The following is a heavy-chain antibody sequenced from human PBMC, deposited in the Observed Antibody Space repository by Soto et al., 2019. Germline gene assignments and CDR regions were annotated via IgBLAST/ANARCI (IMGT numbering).Heavy chain of an antibody. CDR3: AKGPYSGSYYLYFQH. CDR2: ISSTSSYI. J-gene: IGHJ1*01. V-gene: IGHV3-21*04. Sequence: GGSLRLSCAASGFTFSSYSMNWVRQAPGKGLEWVSYISSTSSYIYYADSVKGRFTISRDNAKNTLYLQMNSLRAEDTAVYYCAKGPYSGSYYLYFQHWGQGTLVTVSS. CDR1: GFTFSSYS. D-gene: IGHD1-26*01.